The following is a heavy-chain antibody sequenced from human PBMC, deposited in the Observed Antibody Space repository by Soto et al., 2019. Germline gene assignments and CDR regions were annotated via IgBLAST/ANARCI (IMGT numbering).Heavy chain of an antibody. V-gene: IGHV3-30-3*01. CDR1: GFTLSDFA. J-gene: IGHJ6*02. CDR3: ARAAPGMDV. Sequence: QVQLVESGGGVVQPGRSLRLSCAAAGFTLSDFAMHWVRQAPGKGLEWVALTSNDGGNEHYGDSVKGRFTISRDNSKHMVYLELTSLRVEDTAIYYCARAAPGMDVWGQGTTVTVSS. CDR2: TSNDGGNE.